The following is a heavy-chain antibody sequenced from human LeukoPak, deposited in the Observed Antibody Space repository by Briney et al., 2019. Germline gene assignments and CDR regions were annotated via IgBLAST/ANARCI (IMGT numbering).Heavy chain of an antibody. D-gene: IGHD3-10*01. Sequence: GASVKVSCKASGYTFTSYGISWVRQAPGQGLEWMGWISAYNGNTNYAQKLQGRVTMTTDTSTSTAYMELRSLRSDDTAVYYCARLQQWFGVGGYYYGMDVWGQGTTVTVSS. J-gene: IGHJ6*02. CDR1: GYTFTSYG. CDR2: ISAYNGNT. CDR3: ARLQQWFGVGGYYYGMDV. V-gene: IGHV1-18*01.